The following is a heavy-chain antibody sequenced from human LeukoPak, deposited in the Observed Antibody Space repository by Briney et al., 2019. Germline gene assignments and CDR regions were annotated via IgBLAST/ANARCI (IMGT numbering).Heavy chain of an antibody. CDR1: GCSISSYY. Sequence: SETLSLTCTVSGCSISSYYWSWIRQPAGKGLEWIGRIHTSGSTNYNPSLKSRVTISVETSKNEFSLKLRSVTAADTAVYYCARVTGYRIEDYFDYWGQGTLVTVSS. D-gene: IGHD6-13*01. J-gene: IGHJ4*02. CDR3: ARVTGYRIEDYFDY. CDR2: IHTSGST. V-gene: IGHV4-4*07.